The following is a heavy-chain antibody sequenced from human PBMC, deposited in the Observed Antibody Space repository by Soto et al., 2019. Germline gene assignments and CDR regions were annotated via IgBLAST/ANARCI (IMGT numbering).Heavy chain of an antibody. CDR2: ISAYNGNT. CDR3: ARLRRVVVAANTNWFDP. CDR1: GYTFTSYG. D-gene: IGHD2-15*01. J-gene: IGHJ5*02. Sequence: ASVKVSCKASGYTFTSYGISWVRQAPGQGLEWMGWISAYNGNTNYAQKLQGRVTMTTDTSTSTAYMELRSLRSDDTAVYYCARLRRVVVAANTNWFDPWGQGTLVTV. V-gene: IGHV1-18*01.